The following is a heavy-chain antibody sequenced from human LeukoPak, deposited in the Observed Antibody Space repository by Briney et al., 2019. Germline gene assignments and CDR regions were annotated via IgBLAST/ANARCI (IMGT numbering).Heavy chain of an antibody. V-gene: IGHV4-59*01. Sequence: SETLSLTCAVYGGSFNGYYWSWIRQPPGKGLEWIGYIYYSGSTNYNPSLKSRVAISVDTSKNQFSLNLSSVTAADTAVYYCARVITVRGVIFDYWGQGTLVTVSS. J-gene: IGHJ4*02. CDR2: IYYSGST. CDR1: GGSFNGYY. D-gene: IGHD3-16*01. CDR3: ARVITVRGVIFDY.